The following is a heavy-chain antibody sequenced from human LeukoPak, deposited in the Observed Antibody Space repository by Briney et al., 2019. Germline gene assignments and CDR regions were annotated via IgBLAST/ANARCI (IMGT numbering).Heavy chain of an antibody. V-gene: IGHV4-34*01. CDR2: INHSGST. J-gene: IGHJ4*02. D-gene: IGHD2-15*01. CDR1: GGSFSGYY. Sequence: SETLSLTCAVYGGSFSGYYWSWIRQPPGKGLEWIGEINHSGSTNYNPSLKSRVTISVDTSKNQFSLKLSSETAADTAVYYCARGGRYCSGGSCYRGYFDYWGQGTLVTVSS. CDR3: ARGGRYCSGGSCYRGYFDY.